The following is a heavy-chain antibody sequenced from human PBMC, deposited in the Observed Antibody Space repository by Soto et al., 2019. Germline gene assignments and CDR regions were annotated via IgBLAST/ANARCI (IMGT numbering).Heavy chain of an antibody. J-gene: IGHJ5*02. CDR3: ARLLVGRNNWFYP. CDR2: IYYSGST. Sequence: TLSLTCTVSGGSISSGGYYWSWIRQHPGKGLEWIGYIYYSGSTYYNPSLKSRVTISVDTSKNQFSLKLSSVTAADTAVYYCARLLVGRNNWFYPWGQGTLVTVSS. CDR1: GGSISSGGYY. D-gene: IGHD2-8*02. V-gene: IGHV4-31*03.